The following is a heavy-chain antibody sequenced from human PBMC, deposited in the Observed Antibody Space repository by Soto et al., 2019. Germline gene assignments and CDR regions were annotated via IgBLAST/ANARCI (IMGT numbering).Heavy chain of an antibody. CDR1: GGSISRGGYY. CDR2: IYYSGST. D-gene: IGHD6-13*01. CDR3: ARGGSSSPYFDS. V-gene: IGHV4-31*03. J-gene: IGHJ4*02. Sequence: QVQLQESGPGLVKPSQTLSLTCTVSGGSISRGGYYWSWIRQHPGKGLEWIGNIYYSGSTYYNPSLKGRLTISVDTSKNQFSLKLSSVTAADTAVYYCARGGSSSPYFDSWGQGTLVTVSS.